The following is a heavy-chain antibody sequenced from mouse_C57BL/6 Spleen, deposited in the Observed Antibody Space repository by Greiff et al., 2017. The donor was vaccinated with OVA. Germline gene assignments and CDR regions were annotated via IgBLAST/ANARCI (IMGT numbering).Heavy chain of an antibody. V-gene: IGHV1-20*01. Sequence: EVQLQQSGPELVKPGDSVKISCKASGYSFTGYFMNWVMQSHGKSLEWIGRINPYNGDTFYNQKFKGKATLTVDKSSSTAHMELRSLTSEDSAVYYCARPLSSYAMDYWGQGTSVTVSS. D-gene: IGHD6-1*01. CDR1: GYSFTGYF. CDR3: ARPLSSYAMDY. CDR2: INPYNGDT. J-gene: IGHJ4*01.